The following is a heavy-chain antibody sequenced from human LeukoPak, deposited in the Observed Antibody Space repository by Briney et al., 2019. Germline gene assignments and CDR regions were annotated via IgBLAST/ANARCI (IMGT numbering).Heavy chain of an antibody. Sequence: GASVKVSCKASGYTFTSYGISWVRQAPGQGLEWMGRTVPVFATTTYAQKFQGRVMITADESTSTVHMELSSLTAEDTALYYCARPYGPGNYINLGLDFWGQGTLVTVS. CDR2: TVPVFATT. D-gene: IGHD3-10*01. J-gene: IGHJ4*02. V-gene: IGHV1-69*13. CDR3: ARPYGPGNYINLGLDF. CDR1: GYTFTSYG.